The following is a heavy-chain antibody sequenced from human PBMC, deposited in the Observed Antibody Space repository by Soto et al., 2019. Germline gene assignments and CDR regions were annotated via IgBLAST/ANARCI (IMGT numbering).Heavy chain of an antibody. Sequence: ASVKVSCKASGYTFTSYGISWVRQAPGQGLEWMGWISAYNGNTNYAQKLQGRVTMTTDTSTSTAYMELRSLRSDDTAVYYCARPTGSYRVLRYFDWLPELGWFDPWGQGTLVTVSS. CDR2: ISAYNGNT. V-gene: IGHV1-18*01. CDR3: ARPTGSYRVLRYFDWLPELGWFDP. CDR1: GYTFTSYG. D-gene: IGHD3-9*01. J-gene: IGHJ5*02.